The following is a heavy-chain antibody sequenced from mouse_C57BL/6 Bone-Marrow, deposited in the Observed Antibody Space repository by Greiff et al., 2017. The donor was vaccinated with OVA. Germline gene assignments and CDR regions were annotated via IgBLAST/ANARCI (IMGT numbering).Heavy chain of an antibody. D-gene: IGHD2-5*01. Sequence: QVQLQQPGAELVKPGASVKLSCKASGYTFTSYWMHWVKQRPGRGLEWIGRIDPNSGGTKYNEKFKSKATLTVDKPSSPAYMQLSSLTSEDSAVYYCARRTFSLYSNYLYYFDYWGQGTTLTVSS. CDR1: GYTFTSYW. CDR2: IDPNSGGT. CDR3: ARRTFSLYSNYLYYFDY. J-gene: IGHJ2*01. V-gene: IGHV1-72*01.